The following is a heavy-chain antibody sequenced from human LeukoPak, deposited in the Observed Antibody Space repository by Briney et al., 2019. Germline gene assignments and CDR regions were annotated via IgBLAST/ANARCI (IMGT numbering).Heavy chain of an antibody. D-gene: IGHD1-1*01. CDR1: GGSVSSGGYY. V-gene: IGHV4-30-4*08. CDR3: ARVLELEPHRAPIDY. Sequence: SETLSLTCTVSGGSVSSGGYYWSWIRQPPGKGLEWIGYIYYSGSTYYNPSLKSRVTISVDTSKNQFSLKLSSVTAADTAVYYCARVLELEPHRAPIDYWGQGTLVTVSS. J-gene: IGHJ4*02. CDR2: IYYSGST.